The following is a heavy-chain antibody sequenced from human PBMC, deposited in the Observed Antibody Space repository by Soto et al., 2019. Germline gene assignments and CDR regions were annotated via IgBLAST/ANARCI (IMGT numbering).Heavy chain of an antibody. Sequence: ASVKVSCKVSGYTLTELSMHWVRQAPGKGLEWMGGFDPEDGETIYAQKFQGRVTMTEDTSTDTAHMELSSLRSEDTAVYYCATFEAAAQRDGSPNKPKYYYYYYMHVWGKGTTVTVSS. CDR1: GYTLTELS. CDR3: ATFEAAAQRDGSPNKPKYYYYYYMHV. D-gene: IGHD6-13*01. CDR2: FDPEDGET. V-gene: IGHV1-24*01. J-gene: IGHJ6*03.